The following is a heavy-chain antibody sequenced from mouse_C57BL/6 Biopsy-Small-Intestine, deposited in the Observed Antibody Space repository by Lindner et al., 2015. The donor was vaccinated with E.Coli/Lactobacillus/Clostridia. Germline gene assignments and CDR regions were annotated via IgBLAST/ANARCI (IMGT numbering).Heavy chain of an antibody. V-gene: IGHV1-50*01. CDR3: ARVGGYYWYFDV. CDR1: GYTFTSYW. CDR2: IDPSDSYT. Sequence: VQLQESGAELVKPGASVKLSCRASGYTFTSYWMQWVKQRPGQGLEWIGEIDPSDSYTDYNQKFKGKATLTVDTSSSTAYMQLSSLTSEDSAVYYCARVGGYYWYFDVWGTGTTVTVSS. J-gene: IGHJ1*03. D-gene: IGHD1-1*02.